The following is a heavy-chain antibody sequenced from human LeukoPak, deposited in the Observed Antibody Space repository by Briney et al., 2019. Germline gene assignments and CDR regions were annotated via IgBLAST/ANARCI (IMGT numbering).Heavy chain of an antibody. CDR3: AKKLIGNVDYFDY. CDR1: GFIFSTYG. J-gene: IGHJ4*02. CDR2: ISYAGSRK. Sequence: PGGSLRLSXAASGFIFSTYGMHWARQAPGKGLEWVAYISYAGSRKYYADSVKGRFTISRDNSKNTLFLQMSSLKAEDTAVYYCAKKLIGNVDYFDYWGQGTLVTVSS. D-gene: IGHD3-22*01. V-gene: IGHV3-30*02.